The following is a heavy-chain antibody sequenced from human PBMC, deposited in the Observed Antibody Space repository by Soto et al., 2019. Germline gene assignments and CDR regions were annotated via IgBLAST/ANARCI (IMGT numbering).Heavy chain of an antibody. CDR3: ARGPEDCSGGSCYSGAFEI. Sequence: ASVKVSCKASGYTFTSYDINWVRQATGQGLEWMGWMNPNSGNTGYAQKFQGRVTMTRNTSISTAYMELSSLRSEDTAVYYCARGPEDCSGGSCYSGAFEIWGQGTMVTVSS. J-gene: IGHJ3*02. CDR1: GYTFTSYD. D-gene: IGHD2-15*01. V-gene: IGHV1-8*01. CDR2: MNPNSGNT.